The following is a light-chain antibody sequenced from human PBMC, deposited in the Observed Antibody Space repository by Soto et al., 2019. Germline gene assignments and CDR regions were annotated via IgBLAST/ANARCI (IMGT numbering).Light chain of an antibody. Sequence: PGERATLSCRASPSVTNFLAWYQQKPGQAPRLLIYGAFHRATGIPARFSGSGSGTDFTLTISSLEPEDSAIYYCQQRNIWPPVTFGQGTRLEIK. CDR2: GAF. V-gene: IGKV3-11*01. J-gene: IGKJ5*01. CDR1: PSVTNF. CDR3: QQRNIWPPVT.